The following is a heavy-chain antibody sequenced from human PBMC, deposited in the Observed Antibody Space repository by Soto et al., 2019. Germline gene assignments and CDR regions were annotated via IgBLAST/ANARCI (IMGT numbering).Heavy chain of an antibody. CDR3: ARVGYCSGGTCFHGNCDY. J-gene: IGHJ4*02. CDR1: GYTFTTYY. D-gene: IGHD2-15*01. CDR2: INPNGVST. V-gene: IGHV1-46*01. Sequence: QVQMVQSGAEVKRPGASVKVSCKASGYTFTTYYMHWVRQAPGQGLEWLGIINPNGVSTTYAQKFQGRVTMTRDTSTSTVYLELSSLRSEDTAVYYCARVGYCSGGTCFHGNCDYWGQGTLVTVSA.